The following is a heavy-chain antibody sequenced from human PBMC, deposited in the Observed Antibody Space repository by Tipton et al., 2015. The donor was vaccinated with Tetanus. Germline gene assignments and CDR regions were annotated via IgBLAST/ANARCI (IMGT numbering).Heavy chain of an antibody. D-gene: IGHD3-3*01. J-gene: IGHJ2*01. Sequence: TLSLTCTVSGDSMNKYYWSWIRQPPGKGLEWISYIFYSGSTNYNPSLKSRVSISMYTSKNQISLKLSSVTAADTAVYFCARERIRLIGEVIFRSFDLWGRGTLVTVSS. CDR3: ARERIRLIGEVIFRSFDL. CDR2: IFYSGST. V-gene: IGHV4-59*01. CDR1: GDSMNKYY.